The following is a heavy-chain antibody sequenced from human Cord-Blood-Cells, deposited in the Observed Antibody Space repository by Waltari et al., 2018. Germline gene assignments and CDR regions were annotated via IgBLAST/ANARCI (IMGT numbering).Heavy chain of an antibody. V-gene: IGHV1-69*01. CDR3: ARDRKSGSYYYGMDV. J-gene: IGHJ6*02. CDR1: GGTFSSSA. CDR2: IIPLFGSA. D-gene: IGHD1-26*01. Sequence: QVQLVQSGAEVKKPGSSVKVSCKASGGTFSSSAISWVRSAPGQGLEGMGGIIPLFGSANYAQKFQGRVTITADESTSTAYMELSSLRSEDTAVYYCARDRKSGSYYYGMDVWGQGTTVTVSS.